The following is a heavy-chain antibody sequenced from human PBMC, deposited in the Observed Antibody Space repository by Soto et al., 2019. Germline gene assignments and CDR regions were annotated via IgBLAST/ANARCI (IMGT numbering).Heavy chain of an antibody. CDR1: GGCIGSRSYY. D-gene: IGHD6-13*01. V-gene: IGHV4-39*01. Sequence: SETLSLPCTVSGGCIGSRSYYCGWIRQSPGKGLEWIGNIYYSGNTFYNPSLQSRVAISVDTSKNQFYLHLSSVTAADTAIFYCASIAAPGTTHFDFWGQGTLVTVSS. CDR3: ASIAAPGTTHFDF. CDR2: IYYSGNT. J-gene: IGHJ4*02.